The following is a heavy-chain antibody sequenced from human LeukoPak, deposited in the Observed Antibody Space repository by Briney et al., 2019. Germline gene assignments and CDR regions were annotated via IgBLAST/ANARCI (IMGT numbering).Heavy chain of an antibody. D-gene: IGHD6-13*01. CDR2: FYYSGST. CDR3: ATSLSIAAAGSPFFLDY. J-gene: IGHJ4*02. V-gene: IGHV4-39*07. Sequence: SETLSLTCTVSGGSISSSSYYWGWIRQLPGKGLEWIGSFYYSGSTYYNPSLKSRVTISVDTSKNQFSLKLSSVTAADTAVYYCATSLSIAAAGSPFFLDYWGQGTLVTVSS. CDR1: GGSISSSSYY.